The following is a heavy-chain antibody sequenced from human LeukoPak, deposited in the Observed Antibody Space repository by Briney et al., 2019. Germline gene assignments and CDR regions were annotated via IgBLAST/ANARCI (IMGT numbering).Heavy chain of an antibody. V-gene: IGHV1-69*06. CDR2: IIPIFGTA. CDR3: ARDRNPGEINIMDV. D-gene: IGHD3-10*01. CDR1: GGTFSRYA. Sequence: ASVKVSCKASGGTFSRYAISWVRQAPGQGLEWMGGIIPIFGTANYAQKFQGRVTIIADKSTSTAYMELSSLRSEDTAVYYCARDRNPGEINIMDVWGRGTTVTVSS. J-gene: IGHJ6*04.